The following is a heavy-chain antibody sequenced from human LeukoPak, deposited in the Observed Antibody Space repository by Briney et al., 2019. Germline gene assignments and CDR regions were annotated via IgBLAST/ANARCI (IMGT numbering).Heavy chain of an antibody. CDR2: TRNKANSYTT. Sequence: PGGSLRLSCAASGFTLRDRYMDWVRQAPGKGLEWVGHTRNKANSYTTEYAASVKGRFTISRDDSKNSLYLQMNSLKTDDTAVYYCTRAADGGGYYVGDYWGQGTLVTVSS. J-gene: IGHJ4*02. CDR3: TRAADGGGYYVGDY. V-gene: IGHV3-72*01. CDR1: GFTLRDRY. D-gene: IGHD3-3*01.